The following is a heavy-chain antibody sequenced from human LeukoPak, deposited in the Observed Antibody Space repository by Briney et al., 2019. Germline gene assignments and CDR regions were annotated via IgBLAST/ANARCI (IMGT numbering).Heavy chain of an antibody. CDR1: GGTFSSYA. V-gene: IGHV1-69*13. CDR2: IIPIFGTS. J-gene: IGHJ4*02. D-gene: IGHD3-3*01. CDR3: AREGGYDFWSGQGFNY. Sequence: SVKVSCKASGGTFSSYAISWVRQAPGQGRAWMGGIIPIFGTSNYAQKFQGRVTITADESTSTAYMELSSLRSEDTAVYYCAREGGYDFWSGQGFNYWGQGSLVTVSS.